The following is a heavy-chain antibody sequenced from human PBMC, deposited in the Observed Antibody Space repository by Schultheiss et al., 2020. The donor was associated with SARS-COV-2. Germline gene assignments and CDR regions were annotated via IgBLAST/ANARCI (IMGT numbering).Heavy chain of an antibody. CDR1: GFTFSGYA. J-gene: IGHJ6*02. CDR2: ISGTGAHA. Sequence: GESLKISCAASGFTFSGYAMTWVRQAPGKGLEWVSAISGTGAHAYYADSVKGRFTISRDNSKNTLYLQINSLRAEDTAVYYCAKGRGDYYYYAMDVWGQGTTVTVSS. CDR3: AKGRGDYYYYAMDV. V-gene: IGHV3-23*01.